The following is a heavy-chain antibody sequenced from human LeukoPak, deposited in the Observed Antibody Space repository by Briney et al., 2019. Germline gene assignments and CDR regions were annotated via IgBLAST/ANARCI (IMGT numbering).Heavy chain of an antibody. CDR1: GGSIDITNY. CDR2: ISHSGTT. D-gene: IGHD2/OR15-2a*01. J-gene: IGHJ4*02. V-gene: IGHV4-4*02. CDR3: TRENRPFCPFAY. Sequence: PSETLSLTCAVSGGSIDITNYWSWVRQAPGKGLEWIGEISHSGTTNYSPSLRSRVAMSLDRANNQFSLNLTSVTDADTAVYYCTRENRPFCPFAYWGQGTLVTVSS.